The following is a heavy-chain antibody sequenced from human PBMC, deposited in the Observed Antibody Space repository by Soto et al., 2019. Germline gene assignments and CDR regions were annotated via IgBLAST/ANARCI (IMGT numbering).Heavy chain of an antibody. Sequence: QVQLVQSGAEVKKPGSSVKVSCKASGGTFSSYTISWVRQAPGQGLEWLGRIIPILGIANYAQKFHGRVTFTADKSTSTSYMELSSLRSEDTAVYSWAREYCRSTVGYRDYWGQGTLVTVSS. D-gene: IGHD2-2*02. V-gene: IGHV1-69*02. CDR3: AREYCRSTVGYRDY. CDR1: GGTFSSYT. CDR2: IIPILGIA. J-gene: IGHJ4*02.